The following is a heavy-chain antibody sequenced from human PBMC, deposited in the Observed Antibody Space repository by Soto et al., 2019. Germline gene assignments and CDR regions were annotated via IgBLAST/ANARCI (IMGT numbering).Heavy chain of an antibody. J-gene: IGHJ3*02. Sequence: LRLSCAASGFTFDDYAMHWVRQAPGKGLEWVSGISWNSDNIGYADSVKGRLTISRDNVKNSLYLQMNSLRAEDTALYYCAKDLYSNYGDAFDIWGQGTMVTVSS. D-gene: IGHD4-4*01. V-gene: IGHV3-9*01. CDR3: AKDLYSNYGDAFDI. CDR1: GFTFDDYA. CDR2: ISWNSDNI.